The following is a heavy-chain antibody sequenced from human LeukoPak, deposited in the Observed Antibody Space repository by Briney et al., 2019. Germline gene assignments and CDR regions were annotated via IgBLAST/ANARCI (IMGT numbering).Heavy chain of an antibody. D-gene: IGHD6-6*01. V-gene: IGHV3-23*01. CDR1: GFTFSSYA. CDR3: AKDLYIAARPVNDY. J-gene: IGHJ4*02. Sequence: GGSLRLSCAASGFTFSSYAMNWVRQAPGKGPEWVSGISDSGDSTYYADSVKGRFTISRDNSKNTLYLQMNSPRAEDTAVYYCAKDLYIAARPVNDYWGQGTLVTVSS. CDR2: ISDSGDST.